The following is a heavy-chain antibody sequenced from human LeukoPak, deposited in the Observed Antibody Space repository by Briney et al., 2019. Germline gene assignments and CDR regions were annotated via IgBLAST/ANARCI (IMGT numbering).Heavy chain of an antibody. V-gene: IGHV3-74*01. CDR2: INSGGSIT. CDR1: GFTFTTYW. Sequence: PGGSLRLSCAASGFTFTTYWMHWVRQTPGKGLVWVSHINSGGSITSYADSVKGRFTISRDNAKNTLYLQMNSLRAEDTAVYYCARDDVDMANAVWGQGTTVTVSS. CDR3: ARDDVDMANAV. D-gene: IGHD5-12*01. J-gene: IGHJ6*02.